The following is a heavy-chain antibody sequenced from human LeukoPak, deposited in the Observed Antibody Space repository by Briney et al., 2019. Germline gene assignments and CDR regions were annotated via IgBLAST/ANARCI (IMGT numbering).Heavy chain of an antibody. CDR2: ISGSGGST. V-gene: IGHV3-23*01. Sequence: GGSLRLSCAASGFTFTSYVMNWVRQAPGKGLEWVSGISGSGGSTYHADSVKGRFTISRDNAKNTLYLQMNSLRAEDTAVYYCASLPGYSSSWYFGYYYYYMDAWGKGTTVTISS. CDR1: GFTFTSYV. D-gene: IGHD6-13*01. J-gene: IGHJ6*03. CDR3: ASLPGYSSSWYFGYYYYYMDA.